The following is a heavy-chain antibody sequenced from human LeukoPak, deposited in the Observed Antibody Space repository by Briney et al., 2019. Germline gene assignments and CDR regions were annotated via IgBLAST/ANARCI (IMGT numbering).Heavy chain of an antibody. J-gene: IGHJ3*02. CDR2: IYTSGST. V-gene: IGHV4-4*07. Sequence: SETLSLTCTVSGGSISSYYWSWIRQPAGKGLEWIGRIYTSGSTNYNPSLKSRVTMSVDTSKNQFSLKLSSVTAADTAVYYCARDQLSITILGVVTDDAFDIWGQGTMVTVSS. CDR1: GGSISSYY. D-gene: IGHD3-3*01. CDR3: ARDQLSITILGVVTDDAFDI.